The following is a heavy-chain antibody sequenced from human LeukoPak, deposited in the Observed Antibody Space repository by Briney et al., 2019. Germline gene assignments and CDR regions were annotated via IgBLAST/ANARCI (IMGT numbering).Heavy chain of an antibody. CDR1: GYTFTGYY. CDR3: ARGSSSSWDNWFDP. Sequence: ASVKVSCKASGYTFTGYYMHWVRQAPGQGLEWMGWINPNSGGINYAQKFQGRVTMTRDTSISTAYMELSRLRSDDTAVYYCARGSSSSWDNWFDPWGQGTLVTVSS. CDR2: INPNSGGI. V-gene: IGHV1-2*02. D-gene: IGHD6-13*01. J-gene: IGHJ5*02.